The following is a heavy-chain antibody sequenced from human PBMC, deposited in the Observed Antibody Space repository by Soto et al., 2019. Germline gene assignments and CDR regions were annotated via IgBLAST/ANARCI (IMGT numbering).Heavy chain of an antibody. V-gene: IGHV1-18*01. CDR2: ISAYNGNT. J-gene: IGHJ5*02. D-gene: IGHD3-22*01. CDR1: GYSFATSG. CDR3: ARAGHYYDSSGYAT. Sequence: QVKLVQSGTEVKKPGASMKVSCKASGYSFATSGISWVRQAPGQGLEWMGWISAYNGNTNYEQKLQDRVTMTTDTSTSTAYLKLRSLRSDDTAVYYCARAGHYYDSSGYATWGQGTLVTVS.